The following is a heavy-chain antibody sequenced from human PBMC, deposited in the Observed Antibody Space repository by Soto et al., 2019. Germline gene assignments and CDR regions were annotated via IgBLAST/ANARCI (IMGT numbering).Heavy chain of an antibody. Sequence: SETLSLTCTVSGGSISPYYWSWIRQPPGKGLEWVGYIYYGGSTSYNPSLKSRVTISLETSKSQISLRLNSVTAADTAVYYCARYDYDNNIYSIDYWGQGALVTVSS. CDR3: ARYDYDNNIYSIDY. CDR1: GGSISPYY. CDR2: IYYGGST. V-gene: IGHV4-59*12. D-gene: IGHD3-22*01. J-gene: IGHJ4*02.